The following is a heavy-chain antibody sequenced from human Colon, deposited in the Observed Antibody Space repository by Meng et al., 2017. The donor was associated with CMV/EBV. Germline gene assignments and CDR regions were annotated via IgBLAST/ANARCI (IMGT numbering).Heavy chain of an antibody. V-gene: IGHV3-23*01. J-gene: IGHJ4*02. D-gene: IGHD2-2*02. Sequence: GGSLRLSCAASGFTFSSYAMSWVRQAPGKGLEWVSVITGSGKTHYADSVKGRFTISRDTSRNTVNLEMNNLRGEDAAVYYCAREPGHCSSTSCYTEGYYFDTWGQGTMVTVSS. CDR2: ITGSGKT. CDR1: GFTFSSYA. CDR3: AREPGHCSSTSCYTEGYYFDT.